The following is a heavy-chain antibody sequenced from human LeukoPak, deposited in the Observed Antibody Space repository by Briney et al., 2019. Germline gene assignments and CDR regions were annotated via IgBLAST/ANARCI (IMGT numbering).Heavy chain of an antibody. D-gene: IGHD2/OR15-2a*01. CDR3: AKRRLDSTLSGAFDI. Sequence: PGGSLRLSCAASGFTFSSYSMNWVRQAPGKGLEWVSAISGSGGSTYYADSVKGRFIISRDNSKNTLYLQMNSLRAEDTAVYYCAKRRLDSTLSGAFDIWGQGTMVTVSS. J-gene: IGHJ3*02. CDR1: GFTFSSYS. V-gene: IGHV3-23*01. CDR2: ISGSGGST.